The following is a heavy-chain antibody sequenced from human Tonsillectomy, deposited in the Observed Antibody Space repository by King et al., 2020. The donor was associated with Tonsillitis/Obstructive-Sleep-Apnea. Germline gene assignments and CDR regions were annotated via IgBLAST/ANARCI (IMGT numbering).Heavy chain of an antibody. CDR1: EFTFRNSA. Sequence: VQLVESGGGLVQPGGSLRLSCAASEFTFRNSAMSWVRQVPGKRLEWVSAISGSGNEKYYADSVRGRFSISRDNSKNTLYLQLNSLRADDTALYYCAKEGPGGQQLIWVDSWGQGTLVTVSS. V-gene: IGHV3-23*04. J-gene: IGHJ4*02. CDR3: AKEGPGGQQLIWVDS. D-gene: IGHD6-13*01. CDR2: ISGSGNEK.